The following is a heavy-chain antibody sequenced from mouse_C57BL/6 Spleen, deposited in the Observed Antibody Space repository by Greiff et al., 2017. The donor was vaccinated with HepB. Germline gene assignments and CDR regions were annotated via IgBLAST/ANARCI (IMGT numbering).Heavy chain of an antibody. V-gene: IGHV1-42*01. CDR2: INPSTGGT. D-gene: IGHD2-1*01. Sequence: EVQGVESGPELVKPGASVKISCKASGYSFTGYYMNWVKQSPEKSLEWIGEINPSTGGTTYNQKFKAKATLTVDKSSSTAYMQLKSLTSEDSAVYYCARWDYGNPFAYWGQGTLVTVSA. J-gene: IGHJ3*01. CDR1: GYSFTGYY. CDR3: ARWDYGNPFAY.